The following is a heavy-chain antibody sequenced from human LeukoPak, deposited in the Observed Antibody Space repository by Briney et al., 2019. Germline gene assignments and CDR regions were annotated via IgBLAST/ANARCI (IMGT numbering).Heavy chain of an antibody. D-gene: IGHD1-7*01. Sequence: GGSLRLSCAASGFTFDDYAMHWVRQAPGKGLEWVSGISWNSGSIGYADSVKGRFTISRDNAKNSLYLQMNSLRAEDTAVYYCARDDWNYVGGVDYWGQGTLVTVSS. J-gene: IGHJ4*02. CDR1: GFTFDDYA. CDR3: ARDDWNYVGGVDY. CDR2: ISWNSGSI. V-gene: IGHV3-9*01.